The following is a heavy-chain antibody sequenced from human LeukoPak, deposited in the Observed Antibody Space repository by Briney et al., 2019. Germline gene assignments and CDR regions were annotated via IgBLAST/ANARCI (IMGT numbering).Heavy chain of an antibody. CDR2: INHSGST. CDR3: ARGRFGGYCSSTSCYPVDY. V-gene: IGHV4-34*01. D-gene: IGHD2-2*01. CDR1: GGSFSGYY. J-gene: IGHJ4*02. Sequence: SGTLSLTCAVYGGSFSGYYWSWIRQPPGKGLEWIGEINHSGSTNYNPSLKSRVTISVDTSKNQFSLKLSSVTAADTAVYYCARGRFGGYCSSTSCYPVDYWGQGTLVTVSS.